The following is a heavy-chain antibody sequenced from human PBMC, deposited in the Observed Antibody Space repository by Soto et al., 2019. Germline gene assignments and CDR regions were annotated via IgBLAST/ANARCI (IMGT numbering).Heavy chain of an antibody. Sequence: QVQLQQWGAGLLKPSETLSLTCAVYGGSFSGYYWSWIHQPPGKGLEWIGEINHSGSTNYNPSLKSRVTISVDTSKNQFSLKLSSVTAADTAVYYCASDAGIAVAGYWGQGTLVTVSS. V-gene: IGHV4-34*01. J-gene: IGHJ4*02. CDR3: ASDAGIAVAGY. CDR2: INHSGST. D-gene: IGHD6-19*01. CDR1: GGSFSGYY.